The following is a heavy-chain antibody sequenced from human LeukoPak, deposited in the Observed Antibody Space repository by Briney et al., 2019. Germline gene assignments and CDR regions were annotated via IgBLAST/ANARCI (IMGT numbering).Heavy chain of an antibody. CDR3: ARHPRWLQFVDY. J-gene: IGHJ4*02. V-gene: IGHV4-39*01. Sequence: SETLSLTCTVSGGSISSSSYYWGWIRQPPGKGLEWIGSIYYSGSTYYNPSLKSRVTISVDTSKNQFSLKLSSVTAADTAVYYCARHPRWLQFVDYGGQGTLVTVSS. CDR1: GGSISSSSYY. CDR2: IYYSGST. D-gene: IGHD5-24*01.